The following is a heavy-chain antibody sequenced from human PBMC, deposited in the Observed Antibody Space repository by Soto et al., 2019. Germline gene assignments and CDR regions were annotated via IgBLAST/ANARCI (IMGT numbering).Heavy chain of an antibody. Sequence: SETLSLTCTVSGGSISSYYWSWIRQPPGKGLEWIGYIYYSGSTNYNPSLKSRVTISVDTSKNQFSLKLSSVTAADTAVYYCARVTYSGSYYTWLDPWGQGTLVTVSS. CDR1: GGSISSYY. V-gene: IGHV4-59*01. J-gene: IGHJ5*02. CDR3: ARVTYSGSYYTWLDP. CDR2: IYYSGST. D-gene: IGHD1-26*01.